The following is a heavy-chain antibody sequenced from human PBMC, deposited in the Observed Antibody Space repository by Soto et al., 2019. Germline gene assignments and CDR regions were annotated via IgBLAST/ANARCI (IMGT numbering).Heavy chain of an antibody. CDR3: ARLVASETGYGMDV. J-gene: IGHJ6*02. CDR2: ITGSSSYI. V-gene: IGHV3-21*06. Sequence: DVQLVESGGGLVKPGGSLRLSCAASGFIFSSHNMNWVRQAPGKGLERVSSITGSSSYIFYADSVKGRFTISRDNAKNTVYLQVNRLRAEDTGVYYCARLVASETGYGMDVWGQGTTVTVSS. D-gene: IGHD3-9*01. CDR1: GFIFSSHN.